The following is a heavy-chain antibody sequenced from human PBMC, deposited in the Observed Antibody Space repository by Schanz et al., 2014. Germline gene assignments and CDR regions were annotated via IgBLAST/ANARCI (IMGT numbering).Heavy chain of an antibody. D-gene: IGHD6-19*01. Sequence: QVQLVQSGAEVKKPGASVKVSCKASGYTFTSYGISWVRQAPGQGPEFMGWISTFRNEDTNSAQRFQGRLTMTTDTSTRTAYMELRSLRSDDTAVYYCARGGYSSGWYDRDIAHFDYWGQGTLVTVSS. CDR1: GYTFTSYG. V-gene: IGHV1-18*01. CDR2: ISTFRNEDT. J-gene: IGHJ4*02. CDR3: ARGGYSSGWYDRDIAHFDY.